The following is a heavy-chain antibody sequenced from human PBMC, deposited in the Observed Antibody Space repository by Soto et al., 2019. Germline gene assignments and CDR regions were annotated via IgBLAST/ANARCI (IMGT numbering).Heavy chain of an antibody. V-gene: IGHV4-4*02. D-gene: IGHD5-18*01. CDR2: VYHSGSS. CDR1: GGSISSSHW. CDR3: AGHRGSTYGPYDY. J-gene: IGHJ4*02. Sequence: QVQLQESGPGLVKASGTLSVTCAVSGGSISSSHWWSWVRQPPGKGLEWIGEVYHSGSSNYNPSLKSRITISVDKTKNQFSLKVRSVTAADTAVYYWAGHRGSTYGPYDYWGQGILVTVSS.